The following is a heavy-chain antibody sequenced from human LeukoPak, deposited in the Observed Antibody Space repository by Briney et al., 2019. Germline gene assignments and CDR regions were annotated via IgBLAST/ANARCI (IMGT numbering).Heavy chain of an antibody. V-gene: IGHV4-61*05. CDR3: ARVAAAGAFDY. D-gene: IGHD6-13*01. J-gene: IGHJ4*02. CDR2: IYYSGST. Sequence: SETLSLTCTVSGGSISSSSYYWGWIRQPPGKGLEWIGYIYYSGSTNYNPSLKSRVTISVDTSKNQFSLKLSSVTAADTAVYYCARVAAAGAFDYWGQGTLVTVSS. CDR1: GGSISSSSYY.